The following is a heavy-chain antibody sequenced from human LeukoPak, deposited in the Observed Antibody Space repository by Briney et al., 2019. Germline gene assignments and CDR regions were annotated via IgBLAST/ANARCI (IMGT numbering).Heavy chain of an antibody. CDR3: ARAQTYGHWYFDL. J-gene: IGHJ2*01. D-gene: IGHD3-10*01. CDR1: GYTFTSYD. CDR2: MNPNSGNT. Sequence: ASVTVSCTASGYTFTSYDINWVRQATGQGLEWMGWMNPNSGNTGYAQKFQGRVTITADESTSTAYMELSSLRSEDTAVYYCARAQTYGHWYFDLWGRGTLVTVSS. V-gene: IGHV1-8*01.